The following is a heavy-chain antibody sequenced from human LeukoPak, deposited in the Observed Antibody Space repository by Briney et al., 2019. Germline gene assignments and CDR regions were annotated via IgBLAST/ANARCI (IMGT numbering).Heavy chain of an antibody. Sequence: GGSLRLSCAASGFTFSDYYMNWVRQAPGKGLEWVSYISSSSSTIYYADSVKGRFTISRDNAKNSLYLQMNSLRAEDTAVYYCAKTLTMILVLRGGFDYWGQGALVTVSS. CDR3: AKTLTMILVLRGGFDY. CDR1: GFTFSDYY. D-gene: IGHD3-22*01. CDR2: ISSSSSTI. J-gene: IGHJ4*02. V-gene: IGHV3-11*01.